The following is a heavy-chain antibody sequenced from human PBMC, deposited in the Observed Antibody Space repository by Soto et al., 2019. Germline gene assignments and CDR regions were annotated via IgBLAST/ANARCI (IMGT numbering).Heavy chain of an antibody. CDR3: ARDQVLYSSSSRLPPGPIDY. D-gene: IGHD6-6*01. J-gene: IGHJ4*02. CDR1: GYTFSDYY. Sequence: ASVKVSCKASGYTFSDYYMHWVRQAPGQGLEWMGWINPNSGGTNYAQKFQGRVTMTRDTSISTAYMELGGLSSVDTALYYCARDQVLYSSSSRLPPGPIDYWGQGTLAPVSS. CDR2: INPNSGGT. V-gene: IGHV1-2*02.